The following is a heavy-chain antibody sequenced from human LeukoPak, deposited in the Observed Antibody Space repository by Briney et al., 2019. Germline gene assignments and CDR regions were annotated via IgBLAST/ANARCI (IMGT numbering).Heavy chain of an antibody. J-gene: IGHJ4*02. Sequence: ASVKVSCKASGYTFTGYYMHWARQAPGQGLEWMGWINPNSGGTNYAQKFQGRVTMTRDTSISTAYMELSRLRSDDTAVYYCARDQEGTVTNLFDYWGQGTLVTVSS. D-gene: IGHD4-17*01. CDR1: GYTFTGYY. CDR2: INPNSGGT. V-gene: IGHV1-2*02. CDR3: ARDQEGTVTNLFDY.